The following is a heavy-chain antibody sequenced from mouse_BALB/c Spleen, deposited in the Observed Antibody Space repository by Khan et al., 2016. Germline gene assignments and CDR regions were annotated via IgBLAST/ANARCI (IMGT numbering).Heavy chain of an antibody. D-gene: IGHD2-10*01. V-gene: IGHV14-3*02. CDR3: ARGSSYRRGFAY. Sequence: VQLQPSGAELVKPGASVKLSCTASGFNIKDTYMHWVKQRPEQGLEWIGRIDPANGNTKYDPKFQGKATITADTSSNTAYLQLSSLTSEDTAVYYCARGSSYRRGFAYWGQGTLVTVSA. CDR1: GFNIKDTY. J-gene: IGHJ3*01. CDR2: IDPANGNT.